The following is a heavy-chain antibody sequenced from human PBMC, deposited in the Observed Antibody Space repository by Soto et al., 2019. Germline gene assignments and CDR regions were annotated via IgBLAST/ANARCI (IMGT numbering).Heavy chain of an antibody. CDR2: IIPIFGTA. CDR1: GGTFSSYA. CDR3: AREARYCSGGSCYSDY. V-gene: IGHV1-69*13. Sequence: ASVKVSCKASGGTFSSYATSWVRQAPGQGLEWMGGIIPIFGTANYAQKFQGRVTITADESTSTAYMELSSLRSEDTAVYYCAREARYCSGGSCYSDYWGQGTLVTVSS. D-gene: IGHD2-15*01. J-gene: IGHJ4*02.